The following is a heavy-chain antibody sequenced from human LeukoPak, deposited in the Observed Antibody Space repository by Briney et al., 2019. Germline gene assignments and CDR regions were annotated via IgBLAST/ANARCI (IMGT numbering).Heavy chain of an antibody. CDR3: AKEGARGEALYYYYMDV. J-gene: IGHJ6*03. D-gene: IGHD3-10*01. CDR2: IWYDGSSI. Sequence: TGRSLRLSCAASGFMFSDYGMHWVRQAPGKGLEWVAAIWYDGSSIFYADSVKGRFTISRDNSKNALYLQMNSLRAEDTADYYCAKEGARGEALYYYYMDVWGNGTTVTVSS. CDR1: GFMFSDYG. V-gene: IGHV3-33*06.